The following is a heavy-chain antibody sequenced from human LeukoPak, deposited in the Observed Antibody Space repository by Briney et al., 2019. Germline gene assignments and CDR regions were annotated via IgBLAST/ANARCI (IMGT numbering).Heavy chain of an antibody. D-gene: IGHD5-24*01. CDR2: MNPNSGNT. CDR3: ARGKRDGYGTTFDY. V-gene: IGHV1-8*01. J-gene: IGHJ4*02. Sequence: ASVKVSCKASGYTFTSYDINWVRQATGQGLEWMGWMNPNSGNTGYAQKFQGRVTMTRNTSISTAYMELSSPRSEDTAVYYCARGKRDGYGTTFDYWGQGTLVTVSS. CDR1: GYTFTSYD.